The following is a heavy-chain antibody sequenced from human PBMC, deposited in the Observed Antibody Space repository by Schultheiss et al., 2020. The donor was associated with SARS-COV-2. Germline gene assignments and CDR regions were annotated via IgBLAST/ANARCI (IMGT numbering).Heavy chain of an antibody. CDR1: GGSISSYY. CDR2: FYNSGTT. J-gene: IGHJ5*02. V-gene: IGHV4-59*12. Sequence: ETLSLTCTVSGGSISSYYWSWIRQPPGKGLEWIGYFYNSGTTNYNPSLKSRVTMSADTSKNQFSLKLSSVTAADTAVYYCVRDDGGYFRTSWFDPWGQGTRVTVSS. CDR3: VRDDGGYFRTSWFDP. D-gene: IGHD3-22*01.